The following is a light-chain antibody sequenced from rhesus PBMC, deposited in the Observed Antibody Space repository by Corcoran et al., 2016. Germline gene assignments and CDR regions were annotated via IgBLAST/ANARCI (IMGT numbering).Light chain of an antibody. CDR3: QQFKNYRT. Sequence: DIQMTQSPSSLSASVGDRVTITCRASQSISNYLNWYHQEPGKAPKLLIYSASSLQSGVPSRFSGSGSGTEFTLTISSLQPEDFATYYCQQFKNYRTFGQGTKVEIK. V-gene: IGKV1-41*01. J-gene: IGKJ1*01. CDR1: QSISNY. CDR2: SAS.